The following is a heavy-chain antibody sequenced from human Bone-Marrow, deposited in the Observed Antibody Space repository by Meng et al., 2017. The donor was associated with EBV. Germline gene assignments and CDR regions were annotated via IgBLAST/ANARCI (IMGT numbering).Heavy chain of an antibody. CDR1: GVSVNSGTYH. V-gene: IGHV4-61*01. CDR3: AKSRSSTPGIVDD. J-gene: IGHJ4*02. CDR2: IYDTGTT. D-gene: IGHD2/OR15-2a*01. Sequence: QVQLLESGPGLVKPSETLSLSCVVSGVSVNSGTYHWSWIRQSPGKGLEWIGYIYDTGTTIYNPSLNSRVTILLETSKNQFSLRLHSVTTADTAVYYCAKSRSSTPGIVDDWGQGTLVTVSS.